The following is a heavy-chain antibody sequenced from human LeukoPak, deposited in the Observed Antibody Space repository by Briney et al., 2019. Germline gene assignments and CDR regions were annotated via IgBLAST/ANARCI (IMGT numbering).Heavy chain of an antibody. Sequence: GGSLRLSCAASGFTFSSYWMSWVRQAPGKGLEWVANIKQDGSEKYYVDSVKGRFTISRDNAKNSLYLQMNSLRAEDTAVYYCARDVYDTSRFRNAFDIWGQGTMVTVSS. CDR1: GFTFSSYW. D-gene: IGHD5/OR15-5a*01. CDR2: IKQDGSEK. V-gene: IGHV3-7*01. J-gene: IGHJ3*02. CDR3: ARDVYDTSRFRNAFDI.